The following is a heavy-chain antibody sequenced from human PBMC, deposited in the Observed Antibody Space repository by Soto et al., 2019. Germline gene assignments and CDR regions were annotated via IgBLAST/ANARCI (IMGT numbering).Heavy chain of an antibody. CDR2: IWYDGSNK. D-gene: IGHD3-22*01. CDR3: AREARSSSGYYYRKGRHYFDY. J-gene: IGHJ4*02. Sequence: GGSLRLSCAASGFTFSSYGMHWVRQAQGKGLEWVAVIWYDGSNKYYADSVKGRFTISRDNSKNTLYLQMNSLRAEDTAVYYCAREARSSSGYYYRKGRHYFDYWGQGTLVTVSS. CDR1: GFTFSSYG. V-gene: IGHV3-33*01.